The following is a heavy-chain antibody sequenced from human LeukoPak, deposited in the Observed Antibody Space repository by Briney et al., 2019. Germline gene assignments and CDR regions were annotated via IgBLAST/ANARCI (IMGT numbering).Heavy chain of an antibody. J-gene: IGHJ4*02. CDR1: GGSVSSEGYY. CDR2: IYNSGST. V-gene: IGHV4-61*08. Sequence: SETLSLTCTVSGGSVSSEGYYWSWIRQPPGKGLEWIGYIYNSGSTNYNPSLKSRVTISVDTSKNQFSLKLSSVTVADTAVYYCARRGGYKYGYNYWGQGILVTVSS. D-gene: IGHD5-18*01. CDR3: ARRGGYKYGYNY.